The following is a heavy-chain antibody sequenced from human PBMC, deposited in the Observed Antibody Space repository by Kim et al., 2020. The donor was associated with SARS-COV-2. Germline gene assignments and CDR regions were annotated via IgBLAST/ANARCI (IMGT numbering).Heavy chain of an antibody. CDR1: GYTFTSYG. J-gene: IGHJ4*02. D-gene: IGHD6-19*01. CDR2: ISAYNGNT. Sequence: ASVKVSCKASGYTFTSYGISWVRQAPGQGLEWMGWISAYNGNTNYAQKLQGRVTMTTDTSTSTAYMELRSLRSDDTAVYYCARVDGVLPRPGIAVAGVCGVDYWGQGTLVTVSS. CDR3: ARVDGVLPRPGIAVAGVCGVDY. V-gene: IGHV1-18*04.